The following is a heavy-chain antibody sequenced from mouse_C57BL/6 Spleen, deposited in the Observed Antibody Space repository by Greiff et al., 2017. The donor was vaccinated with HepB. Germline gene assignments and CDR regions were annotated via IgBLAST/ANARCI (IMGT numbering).Heavy chain of an antibody. V-gene: IGHV10-1*01. CDR2: IRSKSNNYAT. J-gene: IGHJ4*01. D-gene: IGHD2-1*01. CDR3: VRNDYGNYGGWYYAMDY. CDR1: GFSFNTYA. Sequence: EVKLMESGGGLVQPKGSLKLSCAASGFSFNTYAMNWVRQAPGKGLEWVARIRSKSNNYATYYADSVKDRFTISRDDSESMLYLQMNNLKTEDTAMYYCVRNDYGNYGGWYYAMDYWGQGTSVTVSS.